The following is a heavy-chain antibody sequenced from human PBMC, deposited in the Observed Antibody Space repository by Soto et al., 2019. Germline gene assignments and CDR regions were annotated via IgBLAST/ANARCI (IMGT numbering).Heavy chain of an antibody. CDR2: ISSSSSYI. Sequence: EVQLVESGGGLVKPGGSLRLSCAASGFTFSSYSMNWVRQAPGKGLEWVSSISSSSSYIYYADSVKGRFTISRDNAKNSLYLQMNSLRAEDTAVYYCARGRRGYSSGWYGSGMDVWGQGTTVTVSS. V-gene: IGHV3-21*01. CDR3: ARGRRGYSSGWYGSGMDV. CDR1: GFTFSSYS. D-gene: IGHD6-19*01. J-gene: IGHJ6*02.